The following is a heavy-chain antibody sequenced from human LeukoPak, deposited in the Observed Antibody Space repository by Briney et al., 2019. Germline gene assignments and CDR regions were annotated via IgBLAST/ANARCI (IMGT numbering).Heavy chain of an antibody. V-gene: IGHV4-38-2*02. D-gene: IGHD3-10*01. CDR1: GVSITSNTGAGSG. J-gene: IGHJ5*02. CDR3: AREGTYYYDSGSP. CDR2: IYHSGST. Sequence: PSETLSLTCTVSGVSITSNTGAGSGWSWIRQPPGKGLEWIGSIYHSGSTSYNPSLKSRVTISIDTSKNQFSLKLSSVTAADTAVYYCAREGTYYYDSGSPWGQGTLVTVSS.